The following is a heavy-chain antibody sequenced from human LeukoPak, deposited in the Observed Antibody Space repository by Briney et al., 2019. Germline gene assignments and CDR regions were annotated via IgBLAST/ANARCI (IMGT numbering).Heavy chain of an antibody. CDR1: GGSFSGYY. D-gene: IGHD3-22*01. CDR2: INHSGST. J-gene: IGHJ4*02. V-gene: IGHV4-34*01. CDR3: AGRGYYDSSGYYSVDY. Sequence: KPSETLSLTCAVSGGSFSGYYWSWIRQPPGKGLEWIGEINHSGSTNYNPSLKSRVTISVDTSKNQFSLKLSSVTAADTAVYYCAGRGYYDSSGYYSVDYWGQGTLVTVSS.